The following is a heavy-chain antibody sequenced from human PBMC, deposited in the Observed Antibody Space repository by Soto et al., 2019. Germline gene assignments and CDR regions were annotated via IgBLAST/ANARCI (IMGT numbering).Heavy chain of an antibody. J-gene: IGHJ4*02. CDR2: ITSAGIT. CDR3: AKDKMEQWLVGGYFNY. V-gene: IGHV3-23*01. Sequence: GVLRLSCAASGFTFSSCAMGWVRQAPGKGLEWVSAITSAGITYYADSVRGRFTISRDNSKNTLYLQINSLIADDTAVYYCAKDKMEQWLVGGYFNYWGQGTLVTVSS. CDR1: GFTFSSCA. D-gene: IGHD6-19*01.